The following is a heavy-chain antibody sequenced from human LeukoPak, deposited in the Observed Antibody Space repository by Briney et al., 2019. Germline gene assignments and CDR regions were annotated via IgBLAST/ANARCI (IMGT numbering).Heavy chain of an antibody. CDR3: AKVESYDFWSGYPDY. J-gene: IGHJ4*02. V-gene: IGHV3-30-3*01. Sequence: GRSLRLSCAASGFTFSSYAMHWVRQAPGKGLEWVAVISYDGSNKYYADSVKGRFTISRDNSKNTLYLQMNSLRAEDTAVYYCAKVESYDFWSGYPDYWGQGTLVTVSS. CDR2: ISYDGSNK. CDR1: GFTFSSYA. D-gene: IGHD3-3*01.